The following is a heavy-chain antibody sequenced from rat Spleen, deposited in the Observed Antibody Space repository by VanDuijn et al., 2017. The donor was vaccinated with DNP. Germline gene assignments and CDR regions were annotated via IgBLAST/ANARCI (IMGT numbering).Heavy chain of an antibody. Sequence: EVQLVASGGDLVQPGRSLKLSCAASGFTFSDYNMAWVRQAPKKGLEWVASISYDGSSTYYRDSVKGRFTISRDNAKSTLYLQMDSLRSEDTATYYCARPDYWGQGVMVTVSS. J-gene: IGHJ2*01. CDR3: ARPDY. CDR1: GFTFSDYN. V-gene: IGHV5-7*01. CDR2: ISYDGSST.